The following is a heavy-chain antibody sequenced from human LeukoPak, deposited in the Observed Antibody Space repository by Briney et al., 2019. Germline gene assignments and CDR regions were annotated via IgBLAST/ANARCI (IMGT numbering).Heavy chain of an antibody. J-gene: IGHJ6*02. CDR2: INAAGDDI. CDR3: AKGIFGVIHNGIDV. D-gene: IGHD3-3*01. V-gene: IGHV3-23*01. CDR1: RFIFPTYS. Sequence: GGSLRLSCAASRFIFPTYSMAWVRQAPGKGLEWVSSINAAGDDIYYADSVKGRFSISRDNLKNTLYLQMHSLRAEDGAIYYCAKGIFGVIHNGIDVWGQGTAVTVSS.